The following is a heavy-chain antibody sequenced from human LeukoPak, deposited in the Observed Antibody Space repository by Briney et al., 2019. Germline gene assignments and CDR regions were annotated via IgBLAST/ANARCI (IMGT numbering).Heavy chain of an antibody. J-gene: IGHJ4*02. CDR1: GFTVSSYG. CDR3: PNTQGRGWYREIWYFDY. V-gene: IGHV3-23*01. CDR2: ISGSGGST. D-gene: IGHD6-19*01. Sequence: PRGTLRLAWAASGFTVSSYGMSWVRQAPGKGLEWVSAISGSGGSTYYAASVKGRFTISRHNSKNTRYLQMNSRRAEDTALYYCPNTQGRGWYREIWYFDYCGQGTLATVSS.